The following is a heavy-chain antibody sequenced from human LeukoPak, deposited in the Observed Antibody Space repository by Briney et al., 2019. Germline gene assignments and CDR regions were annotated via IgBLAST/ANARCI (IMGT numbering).Heavy chain of an antibody. V-gene: IGHV3-23*01. CDR3: AKRGVVIRVILVGFHKEAYYFDS. D-gene: IGHD3-22*01. J-gene: IGHJ4*02. CDR2: ISDSGRRT. CDR1: GFILSNYG. Sequence: GGSLCLLCAVSGFILSNYGMSWVRLAPGKGLEWLGGISDSGRRTKYADSVKGRFTISRHNPKNTLYLQMNSLRAEDTAVYFCAKRGVVIRVILVGFHKEAYYFDSWGQGALVTVSS.